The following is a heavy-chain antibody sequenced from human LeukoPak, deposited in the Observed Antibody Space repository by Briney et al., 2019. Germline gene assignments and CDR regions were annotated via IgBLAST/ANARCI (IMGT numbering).Heavy chain of an antibody. CDR2: IRYDGSNK. D-gene: IGHD3-10*01. Sequence: GGSLRLSCAASGFTFSSYGMHWVRQAPGKGLEWVAFIRYDGSNKYYADSVKGRFTISRDSSKNTLYLQMNSLRAEDTAVYYCAKDYYGSGSPTNYIDYWGQGTLVTVSS. CDR1: GFTFSSYG. CDR3: AKDYYGSGSPTNYIDY. V-gene: IGHV3-30*02. J-gene: IGHJ4*02.